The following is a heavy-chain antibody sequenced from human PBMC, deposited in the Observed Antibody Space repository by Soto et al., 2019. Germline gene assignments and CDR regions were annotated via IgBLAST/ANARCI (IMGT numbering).Heavy chain of an antibody. Sequence: GASVKVSCKASGYTFTSYAMNWVRQAPGQRLEWMGWINAGNGNTKYSQKFQGRVTITRDTSASTAYMEVRSLRSDDTAVYYCAREGVAPYYYYGMDVWGQGTPVTVSS. J-gene: IGHJ6*02. CDR3: AREGVAPYYYYGMDV. CDR2: INAGNGNT. V-gene: IGHV1-3*01. CDR1: GYTFTSYA. D-gene: IGHD5-12*01.